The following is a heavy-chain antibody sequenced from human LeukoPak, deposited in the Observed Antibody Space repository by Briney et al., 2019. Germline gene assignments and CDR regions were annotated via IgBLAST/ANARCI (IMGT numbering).Heavy chain of an antibody. D-gene: IGHD2-2*02. Sequence: PGGSLRLSCAASGFTFDDYGMSWVRQAPGKGLEWVSGINWNGGSTGYADSVKGRFTISRDNAKNSLYLQMNSLRAEDTALYYCAREVDIVVVPAALRARGGPPGFDPWGQGTLVTVSS. CDR2: INWNGGST. CDR3: AREVDIVVVPAALRARGGPPGFDP. J-gene: IGHJ5*02. V-gene: IGHV3-20*04. CDR1: GFTFDDYG.